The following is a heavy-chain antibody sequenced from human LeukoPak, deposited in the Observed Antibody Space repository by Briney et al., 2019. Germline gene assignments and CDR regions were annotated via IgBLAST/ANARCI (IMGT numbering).Heavy chain of an antibody. J-gene: IGHJ4*02. CDR1: GFTFSSYW. Sequence: GGSLRLSCAASGFTFSSYWMSWVRQAPGKGLEWVANIKQDGSEKYYVDSVKGRFTISRDNAKNSLYLQMNSLRAEDTAVYYCAREGLRYFDWLLSYFDYWGQGTLVTVS. CDR2: IKQDGSEK. D-gene: IGHD3-9*01. V-gene: IGHV3-7*01. CDR3: AREGLRYFDWLLSYFDY.